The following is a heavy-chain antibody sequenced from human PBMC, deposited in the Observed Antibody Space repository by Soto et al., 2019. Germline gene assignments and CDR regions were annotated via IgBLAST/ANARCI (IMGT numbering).Heavy chain of an antibody. CDR1: GGSISSGGYY. D-gene: IGHD3-22*01. Sequence: SEILSLTCTVSGGSISSGGYYWSWIRQHPGKGLEWIGYIYYSGSTYYNPSLKSRVTISVDTSKNQFSLKLSSVTAADTAVYYCAREGHYYDSSGYPYWGQGTLVTVSS. CDR2: IYYSGST. CDR3: AREGHYYDSSGYPY. J-gene: IGHJ4*02. V-gene: IGHV4-31*03.